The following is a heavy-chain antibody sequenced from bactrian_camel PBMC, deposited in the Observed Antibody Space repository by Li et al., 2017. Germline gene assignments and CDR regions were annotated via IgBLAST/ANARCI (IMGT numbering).Heavy chain of an antibody. CDR2: IRRDGGET. V-gene: IGHV3S45*01. CDR1: GHSRGSNC. D-gene: IGHD4*01. Sequence: VQLVESGGGSVQAGGSLRPSCKVSGHSRGSNCVGWYRLPPGRAPAEREGIAAIRRDGGETWYAASVKGRFTISQDNASKTVVLQMNSLKPEATAMYHCAVYDAYAGRCSFREDVYDYWGRGTQVTVS. CDR3: AVYDAYAGRCSFREDVYDY. J-gene: IGHJ4*01.